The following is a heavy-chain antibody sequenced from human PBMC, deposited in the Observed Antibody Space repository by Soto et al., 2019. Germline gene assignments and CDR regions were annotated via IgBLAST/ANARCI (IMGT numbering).Heavy chain of an antibody. CDR3: VKDESINWYSGHFRH. D-gene: IGHD6-13*01. CDR2: INWSSGTI. Sequence: EVQLVESGGGLVQPGRSLRLSCAASGFTVGDYSMHWVRQVPGKGLEWVSGINWSSGTIGYADSVKGRFAISSDNAKNSLHLQMTSLRAEDTAFYYCVKDESINWYSGHFRHWGQGTLVTVSS. J-gene: IGHJ1*01. V-gene: IGHV3-9*01. CDR1: GFTVGDYS.